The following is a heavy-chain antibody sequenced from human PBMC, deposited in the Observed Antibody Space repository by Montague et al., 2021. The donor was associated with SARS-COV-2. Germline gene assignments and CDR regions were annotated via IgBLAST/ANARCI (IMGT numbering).Heavy chain of an antibody. J-gene: IGHJ6*02. CDR1: GGSFSAYY. CDR2: INHSGST. Sequence: SETLSLTCAAYGGSFSAYYWTWIRQPPGKGLEWIGEINHSGSTNYNSSLKSRVTISVDTSKNQFSLKLSSVTAADTAVYFCARGGGCSGGSCYDESDPDYYYGMDVWGQGTTVTVSS. V-gene: IGHV4-34*01. CDR3: ARGGGCSGGSCYDESDPDYYYGMDV. D-gene: IGHD2-15*01.